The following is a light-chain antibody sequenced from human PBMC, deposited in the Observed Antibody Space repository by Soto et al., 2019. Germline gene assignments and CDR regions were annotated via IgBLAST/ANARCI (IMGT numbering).Light chain of an antibody. CDR3: HQRSTWPFT. Sequence: EIVLTQSPATLSLSPGERATLSCRASQSISSYLAWYQQKPDQAPRLLIYDASNRATGIPARFSGSGSGTDFTLTISRLEPEDFAVYYCHQRSTWPFTFGPGTKVYIK. J-gene: IGKJ3*01. V-gene: IGKV3-11*01. CDR2: DAS. CDR1: QSISSY.